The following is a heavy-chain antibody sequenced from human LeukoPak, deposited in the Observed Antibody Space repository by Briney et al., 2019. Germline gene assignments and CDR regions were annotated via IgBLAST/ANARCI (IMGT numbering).Heavy chain of an antibody. CDR2: ISSSSSYI. D-gene: IGHD3-3*01. Sequence: GGSLRLSCAASGFTFSSYSMNWVRQAPGKGLEWVSSISSSSSYIYYADSVKGRFTISRDNAKNSLYLRMNSLRAEDTAVYYCARDLTTSAFDIWGQGTMVTVSS. CDR3: ARDLTTSAFDI. CDR1: GFTFSSYS. J-gene: IGHJ3*02. V-gene: IGHV3-21*01.